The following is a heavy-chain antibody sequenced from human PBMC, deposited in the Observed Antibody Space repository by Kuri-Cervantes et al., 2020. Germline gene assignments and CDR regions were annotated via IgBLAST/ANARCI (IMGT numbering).Heavy chain of an antibody. CDR2: INHSGST. V-gene: IGHV4-34*01. J-gene: IGHJ4*02. Sequence: SQTLSLTCAVYGGSFSGYYWSWIRQPPGKGLEWIGEINHSGSTNYNPSLKSRVTISVDTSKNQFSLKLSSVTAADTAVYYCARFRGASSGFDHWGQGTLVTVSS. CDR3: ARFRGASSGFDH. CDR1: GGSFSGYY. D-gene: IGHD2-15*01.